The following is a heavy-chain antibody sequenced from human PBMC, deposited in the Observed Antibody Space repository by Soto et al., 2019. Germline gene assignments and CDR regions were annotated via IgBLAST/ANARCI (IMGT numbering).Heavy chain of an antibody. V-gene: IGHV1-46*01. J-gene: IGHJ6*02. CDR1: GYTFTSYY. Sequence: GASVKVSCKASGYTFTSYYMHWVRQAPGQGLEWMGIINPSGGSTSYAQKFQGRVTMTRDTSTSTVYMELSSLRSEDTAVYYCARDRPIPGQHYYYYGMDVWGQGTTVTVSS. CDR2: INPSGGST. CDR3: ARDRPIPGQHYYYYGMDV.